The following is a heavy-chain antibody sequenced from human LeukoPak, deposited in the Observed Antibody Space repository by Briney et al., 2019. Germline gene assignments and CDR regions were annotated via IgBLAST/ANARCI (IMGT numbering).Heavy chain of an antibody. J-gene: IGHJ4*02. CDR3: ARDYYYGSGSYPGD. CDR2: LNGDGSST. CDR1: GFIFSRYW. Sequence: GGSLRLSCVGSGFIFSRYWMHWVRQVPGKGPVWVSRLNGDGSSTSYADSVKGRFTISRDNANNTLYLQMNSLRAEDTAVYYCARDYYYGSGSYPGDWGQGTLVTVSS. V-gene: IGHV3-74*01. D-gene: IGHD3-10*01.